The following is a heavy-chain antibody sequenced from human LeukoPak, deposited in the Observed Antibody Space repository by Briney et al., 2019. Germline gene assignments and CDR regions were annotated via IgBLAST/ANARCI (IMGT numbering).Heavy chain of an antibody. CDR1: GFTSDDYA. Sequence: GRSLRLSCAASGFTSDDYAMHWVRQAPGKGLEWVSGISWNSGSIGYADSVKGRFTISRDNAKNSLYLQMNSLRAEDMALYYCAKDGTRYDSSGYYSHLDYWGQGRLVTVSS. D-gene: IGHD3-22*01. CDR3: AKDGTRYDSSGYYSHLDY. CDR2: ISWNSGSI. V-gene: IGHV3-9*02. J-gene: IGHJ4*02.